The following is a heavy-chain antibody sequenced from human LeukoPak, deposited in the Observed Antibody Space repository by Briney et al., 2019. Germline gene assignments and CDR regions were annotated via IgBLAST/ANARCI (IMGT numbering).Heavy chain of an antibody. V-gene: IGHV4-34*01. CDR1: GGSFSGYY. Sequence: SETLSLTCAVYGGSFSGYYWSWIRQPPGKGLEWIGEINHSGSTNYNPSLKSRVTISVDTSKNQFSLKLSSVTAADTAVYYCARRVATIIYAASNPPFDYWGQGTLVTVSS. CDR2: INHSGST. J-gene: IGHJ4*02. CDR3: ARRVATIIYAASNPPFDY. D-gene: IGHD5-12*01.